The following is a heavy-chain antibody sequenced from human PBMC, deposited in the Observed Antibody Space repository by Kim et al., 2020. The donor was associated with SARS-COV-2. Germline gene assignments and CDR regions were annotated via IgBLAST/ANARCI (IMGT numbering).Heavy chain of an antibody. Sequence: GGSLRLSCAASGFTFSSYEMNWVRQAPGKGLEWVSYISSSGSTIYYADSVKGRFTISRDNAKNSLYLQMNSLRAEDTAVYYCARDYISDSWSGYKNYYYYGMDVWGQGTTVTVSS. J-gene: IGHJ6*02. CDR1: GFTFSSYE. D-gene: IGHD3-3*01. CDR3: ARDYISDSWSGYKNYYYYGMDV. CDR2: ISSSGSTI. V-gene: IGHV3-48*03.